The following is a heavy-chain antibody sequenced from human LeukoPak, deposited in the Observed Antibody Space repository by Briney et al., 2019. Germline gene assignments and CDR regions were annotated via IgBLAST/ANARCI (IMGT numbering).Heavy chain of an antibody. CDR1: GGSFSGYY. CDR2: INHSGST. J-gene: IGHJ4*02. D-gene: IGHD2-8*02. Sequence: PSETLSLTCAVYGGSFSGYYWSWIRQPPGKGLEWIGEINHSGSTNYNPSLKSRVTISVDTSKNQFSLKLSSVTAADTAVYYCARATGDYWGQGTLVTVSS. CDR3: ARATGDY. V-gene: IGHV4-34*01.